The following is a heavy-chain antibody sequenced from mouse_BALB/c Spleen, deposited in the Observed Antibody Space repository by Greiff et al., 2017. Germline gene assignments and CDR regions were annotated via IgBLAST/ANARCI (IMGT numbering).Heavy chain of an antibody. CDR3: ARHSYGSAMDY. CDR1: GFTFSSYT. Sequence: EVKLVESGGGLVQPGGSLKLSCAASGFTFSSYTMSWVRQTPEKRLEWVAYISNGGGSTYYPDTVKGRFTISRDNAKNTLYLQMSSLKSEDTAMYYCARHSYGSAMDYWGQGTSVTVSS. V-gene: IGHV5-12-2*01. J-gene: IGHJ4*01. CDR2: ISNGGGST. D-gene: IGHD2-10*02.